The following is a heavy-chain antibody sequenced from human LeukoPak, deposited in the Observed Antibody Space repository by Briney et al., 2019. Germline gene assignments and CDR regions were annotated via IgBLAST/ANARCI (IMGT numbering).Heavy chain of an antibody. Sequence: GGSLRLSCAVSGFTFSTYWMNSVRQAPGKGLEWVASIKQDGGEESYVDSVKGRFTISRDNAKNSLYLQMSSLRAEDTAVYYCARDGTAAGLYFDLWGQGTLVTVSS. CDR3: ARDGTAAGLYFDL. V-gene: IGHV3-7*01. J-gene: IGHJ4*01. CDR2: IKQDGGEE. D-gene: IGHD6-13*01. CDR1: GFTFSTYW.